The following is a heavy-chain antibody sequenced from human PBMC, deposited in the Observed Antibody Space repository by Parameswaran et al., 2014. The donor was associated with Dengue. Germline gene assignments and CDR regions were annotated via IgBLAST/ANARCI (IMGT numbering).Heavy chain of an antibody. J-gene: IGHJ3*02. CDR3: ARCMMVAGIAAAHDAFDI. Sequence: GSVKVSCKASGYTFTSYYMHWVRQAPGQGLEWMGIINPSGGSTSYAQKFQGRVTMTRDTSTSTVYMELSSLRSEDTAVYYCARCMMVAGIAAAHDAFDIWGQGTMVTVSS. V-gene: IGHV1-46*01. CDR2: INPSGGST. CDR1: GYTFTSYY. D-gene: IGHD6-13*01.